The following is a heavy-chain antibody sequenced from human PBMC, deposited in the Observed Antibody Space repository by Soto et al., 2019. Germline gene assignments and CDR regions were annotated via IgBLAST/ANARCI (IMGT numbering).Heavy chain of an antibody. V-gene: IGHV1-18*01. J-gene: IGHJ6*02. CDR3: ATADYDFWSGYLPAV. Sequence: ASVKVSCKASGYTFTSYGISWVREAPGQGLEWMGWISAYNGNTNYAQKLQGRVTMTTDTSTSTAYMELRSLRSDDTAVYYCATADYDFWSGYLPAVWGQGTTVTVSS. CDR2: ISAYNGNT. D-gene: IGHD3-3*01. CDR1: GYTFTSYG.